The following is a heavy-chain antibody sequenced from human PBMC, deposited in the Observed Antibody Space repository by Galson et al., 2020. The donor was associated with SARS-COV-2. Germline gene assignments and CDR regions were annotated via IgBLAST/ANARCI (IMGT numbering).Heavy chain of an antibody. CDR2: ISSDGSNK. CDR3: AREGGRLMDY. J-gene: IGHJ4*02. D-gene: IGHD6-25*01. Sequence: TGGSLRLSCAASGFTFSSYAMHWVRQAPGKGLERVAVISSDGSNKYYADSVKGRFTISRDNSKNTLYLQMNSLRAEDMAVYYCAREGGRLMDYWGQGTLVTVSS. V-gene: IGHV3-30-3*01. CDR1: GFTFSSYA.